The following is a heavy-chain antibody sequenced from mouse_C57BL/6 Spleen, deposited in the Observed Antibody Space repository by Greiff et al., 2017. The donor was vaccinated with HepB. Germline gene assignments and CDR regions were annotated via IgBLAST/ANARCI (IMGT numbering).Heavy chain of an antibody. CDR2: IHPNSGST. Sequence: QVQLQQPGGELVKPGASVKLYCKASGYTFTSYWMHWVKQRPGQGLEWIGMIHPNSGSTNYNEKFKSKATLTVDKSSSTAYMQLSSLTSEDSAVYYCARTDYYYGSSYGNFDYWGQGTTLTVSS. CDR1: GYTFTSYW. D-gene: IGHD1-1*01. J-gene: IGHJ2*01. CDR3: ARTDYYYGSSYGNFDY. V-gene: IGHV1-64*01.